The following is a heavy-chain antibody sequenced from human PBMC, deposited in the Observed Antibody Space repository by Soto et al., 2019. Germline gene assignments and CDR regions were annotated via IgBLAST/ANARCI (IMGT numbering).Heavy chain of an antibody. J-gene: IGHJ4*02. D-gene: IGHD2-21*02. Sequence: QVQLVQSGAEVKKPRASVQVSCKASGYTFTTYGISWVRQAPGQGLEWMGWISGFKGHTNYAQKLQGRVTMTTDRSTSTAYMELRSLRSDDTAVYYCARDVTGFPGDYWGQGTLVTVSS. CDR3: ARDVTGFPGDY. V-gene: IGHV1-18*01. CDR2: ISGFKGHT. CDR1: GYTFTTYG.